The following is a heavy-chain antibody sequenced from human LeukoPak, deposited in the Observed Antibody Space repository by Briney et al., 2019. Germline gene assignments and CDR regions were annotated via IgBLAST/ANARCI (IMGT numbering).Heavy chain of an antibody. CDR1: GGSISSGSYY. CDR3: ARERYSSSNWLDP. D-gene: IGHD6-6*01. CDR2: IYTSGST. J-gene: IGHJ5*02. V-gene: IGHV4-61*02. Sequence: SETLSLTCTVSGGSISSGSYYWSWIRQPAGKGLEWIGRIYTSGSTNYNPSLKSRVTMSVDTSKNQFSLKLSSVTAADTAVYYCARERYSSSNWLDPWGQGTLVTVSS.